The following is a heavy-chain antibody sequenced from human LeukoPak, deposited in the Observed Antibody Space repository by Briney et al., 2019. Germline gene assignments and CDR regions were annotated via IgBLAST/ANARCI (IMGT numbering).Heavy chain of an antibody. Sequence: SETLSLTCAVSGGSFSVYYWSWIRQPPGKGLEWIGEINHTGSTNYNPSLKSRVTISVDTSKNQFSLRLSSVTAADTAVYYCARGRLHYETYYYDSSGYKVLDYWGQGTLVTVSS. CDR1: GGSFSVYY. CDR3: ARGRLHYETYYYDSSGYKVLDY. V-gene: IGHV4-34*01. D-gene: IGHD3-22*01. CDR2: INHTGST. J-gene: IGHJ4*02.